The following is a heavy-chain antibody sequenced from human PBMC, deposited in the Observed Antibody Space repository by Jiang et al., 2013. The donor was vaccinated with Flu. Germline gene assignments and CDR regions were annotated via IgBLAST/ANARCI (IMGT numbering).Heavy chain of an antibody. D-gene: IGHD6-19*01. Sequence: GLVQPGGSLRLSCVVSGFSFSSYWMSWVRQAPGKGLERVANINQDGSEKDYVDSVKGRFTISRDNGKKALFLQMNSLRDEDAAVYYCARDVPRTAVAVYFDYWGQGALVTVSS. J-gene: IGHJ4*02. CDR2: INQDGSEK. CDR3: ARDVPRTAVAVYFDY. CDR1: GFSFSSYW. V-gene: IGHV3-7*01.